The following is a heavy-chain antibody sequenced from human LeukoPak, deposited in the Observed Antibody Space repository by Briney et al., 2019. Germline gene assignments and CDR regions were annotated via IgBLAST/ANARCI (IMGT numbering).Heavy chain of an antibody. CDR3: ARALPRWSSGWYMWGPDY. CDR2: ISAYNGNT. Sequence: ASVKVPCKASGYTFTSYGISRVRQAPGQGLEWMGWISAYNGNTNYAQKLQGRVTMTTDTSTSTAYMELRSLRSDDTAVYYCARALPRWSSGWYMWGPDYWGQGTLVTVSS. D-gene: IGHD6-19*01. V-gene: IGHV1-18*01. CDR1: GYTFTSYG. J-gene: IGHJ4*02.